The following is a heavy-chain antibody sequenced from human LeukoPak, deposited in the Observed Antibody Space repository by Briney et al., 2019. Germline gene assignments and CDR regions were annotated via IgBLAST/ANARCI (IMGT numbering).Heavy chain of an antibody. J-gene: IGHJ2*01. D-gene: IGHD5-18*01. V-gene: IGHV1-2*02. CDR3: ARVTEHPAMVHWYFDL. Sequence: ASVKVSCRASGYMFTGHYMHWVRQAPGQGLEWMGWINPNSGGTNYAQKFQGRVTMTRDTSISTAYMELSSLRSDDTAVYYCARVTEHPAMVHWYFDLWGRGTLVTV. CDR1: GYMFTGHY. CDR2: INPNSGGT.